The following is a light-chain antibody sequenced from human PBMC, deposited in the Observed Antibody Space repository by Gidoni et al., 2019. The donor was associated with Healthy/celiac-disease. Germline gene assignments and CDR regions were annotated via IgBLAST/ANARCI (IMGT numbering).Light chain of an antibody. CDR1: RSDVGGYHY. Sequence: QSALTQPRSVSGSTGQSVTISCTGIRSDVGGYHYVSWYQQHPVKAPKLMIYDVRKRPSGVPDFFSGSKSGNTASLTISGLKAEDEADYYCSSYAGSYIHVVFGGGTKLTVL. CDR3: SSYAGSYIHVV. J-gene: IGLJ2*01. CDR2: DVR. V-gene: IGLV2-11*01.